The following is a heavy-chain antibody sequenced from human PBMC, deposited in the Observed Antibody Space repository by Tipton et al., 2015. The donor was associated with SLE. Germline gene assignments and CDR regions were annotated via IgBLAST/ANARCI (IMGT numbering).Heavy chain of an antibody. D-gene: IGHD1-26*01. V-gene: IGHV4-39*07. CDR2: IYQSGST. J-gene: IGHJ4*02. CDR3: ARGRLGDSQHHFDY. Sequence: TLSLTCTVSGGSISSSSYYWGWIRQPPGKGLEWIGSIYQSGSTYYNPSLKSRITISVDTSKNQFSLKVNSVTAADTAVYYCARGRLGDSQHHFDYWGQGTLVTVSS. CDR1: GGSISSSSYY.